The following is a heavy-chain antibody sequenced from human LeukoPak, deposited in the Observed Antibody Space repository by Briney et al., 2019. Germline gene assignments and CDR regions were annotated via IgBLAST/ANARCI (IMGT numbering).Heavy chain of an antibody. CDR2: ISSSSSYI. CDR1: GFTFSSYS. D-gene: IGHD3-16*01. CDR3: ARATIMITFGADY. V-gene: IGHV3-21*01. J-gene: IGHJ4*02. Sequence: GGSLRLSCAASGFTFSSYSMNWVRQAPGKGLEWVSSISSSSSYIYYADSVKGRFTISRDNGKNSLYLQMNSLRAEDTAVYYCARATIMITFGADYWGQGTLVTVSS.